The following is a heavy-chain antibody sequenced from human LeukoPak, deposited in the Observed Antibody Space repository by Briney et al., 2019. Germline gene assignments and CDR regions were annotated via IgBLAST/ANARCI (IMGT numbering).Heavy chain of an antibody. V-gene: IGHV1-69*04. CDR1: GGTFSSYA. D-gene: IGHD4-23*01. Sequence: ASVKVSCKASGGTFSSYAISWVRQAPGQGLEWMGRIIPILGIANYAQKFQGRVTITADKSTSTAYMELSSLRSEDTAVYYCARDRAGLDYGGNFRQPLDYWGQGTLVTVSS. CDR3: ARDRAGLDYGGNFRQPLDY. CDR2: IIPILGIA. J-gene: IGHJ4*02.